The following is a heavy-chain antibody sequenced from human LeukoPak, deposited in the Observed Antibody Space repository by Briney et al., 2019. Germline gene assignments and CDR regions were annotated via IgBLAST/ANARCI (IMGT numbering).Heavy chain of an antibody. CDR2: ISYDGSNK. J-gene: IGHJ3*02. V-gene: IGHV3-30*18. D-gene: IGHD3-22*01. Sequence: GRSLRLSCAASGFTFSSYGMHWVRQAPGKGLEWVAVISYDGSNKYYADSVKGRFTISRDNSKNTLYLQMNSLRAEDTAVYYCAKDFRGYYYYDSSAHPRQNAFDIWGQGTMVTVSS. CDR3: AKDFRGYYYYDSSAHPRQNAFDI. CDR1: GFTFSSYG.